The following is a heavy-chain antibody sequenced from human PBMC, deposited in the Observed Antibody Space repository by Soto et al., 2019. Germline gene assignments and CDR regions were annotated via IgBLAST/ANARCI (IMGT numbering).Heavy chain of an antibody. CDR1: TFTFSAYA. CDR3: ARDPNGDYVGAFDF. CDR2: VTGNGVGT. Sequence: PGGSLRLSCAAPTFTFSAYAMTWVRQAPGKGLECVASVTGNGVGTSYADSLKGRFTISRDNSENTLYLQMNSLRAEDTAVYYCARDPNGDYVGAFDFLYLETMVNVSS. D-gene: IGHD4-17*01. J-gene: IGHJ3*01. V-gene: IGHV3-23*01.